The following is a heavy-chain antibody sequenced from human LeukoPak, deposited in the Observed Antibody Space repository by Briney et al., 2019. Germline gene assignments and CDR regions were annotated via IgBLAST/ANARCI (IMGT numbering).Heavy chain of an antibody. J-gene: IGHJ4*02. D-gene: IGHD1-26*01. CDR1: GYTFTSYY. Sequence: ASVKVSCKASGYTFTSYYMHWVRQAPGRGLEWMGIINPSGGSTSYAQKFQGRVTMTRDTSTSTIYMELSSLRYEYTAVYYCARATTTDYYFHYWGQGTLVTVSS. CDR3: ARATTTDYYFHY. CDR2: INPSGGST. V-gene: IGHV1-46*03.